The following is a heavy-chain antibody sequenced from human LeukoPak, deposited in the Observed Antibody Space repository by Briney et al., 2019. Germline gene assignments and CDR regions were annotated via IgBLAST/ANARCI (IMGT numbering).Heavy chain of an antibody. Sequence: PSETLSLTCTVSGGSISSGGYYWSWIRQHPGKGLEWIGYIYYSGSTYYNPSLKSRVTISVDTSKNQFSLKLSSVTAADTAVYYCSRQQLAGGWFDPWGQGTLVTVSS. V-gene: IGHV4-31*03. D-gene: IGHD6-13*01. J-gene: IGHJ5*02. CDR2: IYYSGST. CDR1: GGSISSGGYY. CDR3: SRQQLAGGWFDP.